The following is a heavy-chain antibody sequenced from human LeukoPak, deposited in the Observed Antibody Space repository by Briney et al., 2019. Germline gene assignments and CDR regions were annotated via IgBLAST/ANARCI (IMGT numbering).Heavy chain of an antibody. J-gene: IGHJ5*02. Sequence: GGSLRLSCAASGFTFGSYEMNWVRQAPGKGLEWVSSISSSSSYIYYADSVKGRFTISRDNAKNSLYLQMNSLRAEDTAVYYCAREGAVAGLFDPWGQGTLVTVSS. CDR3: AREGAVAGLFDP. V-gene: IGHV3-21*01. D-gene: IGHD6-19*01. CDR1: GFTFGSYE. CDR2: ISSSSSYI.